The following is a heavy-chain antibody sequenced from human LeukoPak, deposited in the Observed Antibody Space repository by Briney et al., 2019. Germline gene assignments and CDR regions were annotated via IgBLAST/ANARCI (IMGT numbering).Heavy chain of an antibody. D-gene: IGHD2-15*01. CDR1: GFTFSDYY. CDR2: ISSSGSTI. CDR3: ARGSCSGGSCYISVYGMDV. Sequence: GGSLRLSCAASGFTFSDYYMSWIRRAPGKGLEWVSYISSSGSTIYYADSVKGRFTISRDNAKNSLYLQMHSLRAEDTAVYYCARGSCSGGSCYISVYGMDVWGQGTTVTVSS. V-gene: IGHV3-11*01. J-gene: IGHJ6*02.